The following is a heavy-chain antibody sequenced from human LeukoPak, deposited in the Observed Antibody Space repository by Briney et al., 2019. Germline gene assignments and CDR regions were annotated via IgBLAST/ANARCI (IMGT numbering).Heavy chain of an antibody. Sequence: GGSLRLSCAASGFTFSTYGMHWVRKAPGKGLEWVAVIWYDGSNKYYADSVKGRFTISRDNSKNTLYLQMNRLRAEDTAVYYCARDGGYCSSTSCYSRWYFDLWGRGTVVTVSS. CDR1: GFTFSTYG. D-gene: IGHD2-2*02. CDR2: IWYDGSNK. V-gene: IGHV3-33*01. CDR3: ARDGGYCSSTSCYSRWYFDL. J-gene: IGHJ2*01.